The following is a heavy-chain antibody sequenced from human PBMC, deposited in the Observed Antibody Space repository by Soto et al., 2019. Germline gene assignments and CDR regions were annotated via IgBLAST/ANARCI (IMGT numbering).Heavy chain of an antibody. CDR1: GGTFSTYA. CDR2: IIPIFNTA. D-gene: IGHD5-12*01. Sequence: QVQLVQSGAEVKKPGSSVKVSCKASGGTFSTYAISWVRQAPGQGLEWMGGIIPIFNTANYPQKFQGRVTSTADASTSKDYMEMSSLRSDDTAVYYCPRDGGYDPSYYYYGMDVWGQGTTVIVSS. J-gene: IGHJ6*02. CDR3: PRDGGYDPSYYYYGMDV. V-gene: IGHV1-69*01.